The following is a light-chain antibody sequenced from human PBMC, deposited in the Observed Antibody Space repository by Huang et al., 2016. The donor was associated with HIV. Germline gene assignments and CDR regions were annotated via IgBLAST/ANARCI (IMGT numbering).Light chain of an antibody. V-gene: IGKV4-1*01. Sequence: DIVMTQSPDSLAVSPGERATINCKSSQRVLYSLSKKNYLAWFQQKPVRPPKLLIYWATTRESGVPDRFSGSGSGTDFTLTINNLQTEDVAVYFCLQYYSVPQTFGHGTKVEIK. J-gene: IGKJ1*01. CDR2: WAT. CDR3: LQYYSVPQT. CDR1: QRVLYSLSKKNY.